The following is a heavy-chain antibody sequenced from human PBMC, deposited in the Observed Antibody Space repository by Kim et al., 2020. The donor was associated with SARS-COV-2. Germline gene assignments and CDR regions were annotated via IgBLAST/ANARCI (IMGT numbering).Heavy chain of an antibody. CDR1: GFTFSSYR. CDR2: ISSSSSYI. V-gene: IGHV3-21*01. D-gene: IGHD3-3*01. Sequence: GGSLRLSCAASGFTFSSYRMNWVRQAPGKGLEWVSSISSSSSYIYYADSVKGRFTISRDNAKNSLYLQMNSLRAEDTAVYYCARLMSATIVGVVIPSHYYYGMDVWGQGTTVTVSS. CDR3: ARLMSATIVGVVIPSHYYYGMDV. J-gene: IGHJ6*02.